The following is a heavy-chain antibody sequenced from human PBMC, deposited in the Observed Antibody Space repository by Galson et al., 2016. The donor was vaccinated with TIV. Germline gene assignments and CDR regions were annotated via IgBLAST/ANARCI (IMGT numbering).Heavy chain of an antibody. Sequence: SLRLSCASSGLSVSNNYMTWVRQAPGKGPEWVSLISDGGNTYYSDSVRGRFTISRDKSKNTLHLQMSSLRAEDTAVYYCARDRVMDATYYYYSYGMDVWGQGTSVTVSP. D-gene: IGHD2-8*01. CDR1: GLSVSNNY. CDR2: ISDGGNT. CDR3: ARDRVMDATYYYYSYGMDV. J-gene: IGHJ6*01. V-gene: IGHV3-66*02.